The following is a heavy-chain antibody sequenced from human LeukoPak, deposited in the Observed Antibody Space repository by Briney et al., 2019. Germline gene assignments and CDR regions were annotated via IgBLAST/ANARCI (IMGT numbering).Heavy chain of an antibody. Sequence: GGSLRLSCAASGFTFYDYAMHWVRQAPGKGLEWVSGISWNSGSIGYADSVKGRFTISRDNAKNSLYLQMNSLRAEDTALYYCAKDSGLGITIILYWGQGTLVTVSS. CDR2: ISWNSGSI. V-gene: IGHV3-9*01. D-gene: IGHD3-22*01. J-gene: IGHJ4*02. CDR1: GFTFYDYA. CDR3: AKDSGLGITIILY.